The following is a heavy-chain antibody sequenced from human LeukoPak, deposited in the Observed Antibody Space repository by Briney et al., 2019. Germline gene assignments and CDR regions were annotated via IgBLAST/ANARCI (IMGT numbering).Heavy chain of an antibody. V-gene: IGHV4-59*01. Sequence: SETLSLTCTVSGGSISSYYWSWIRQPPGKGLEWIGYIYYSGSTNYNPSLKSRVTISVDTSKNQFSLKLSSVTIADTAVYYCARDRRDGYNYSFDYWGQGTLVTVSS. CDR1: GGSISSYY. D-gene: IGHD5-24*01. CDR3: ARDRRDGYNYSFDY. CDR2: IYYSGST. J-gene: IGHJ4*02.